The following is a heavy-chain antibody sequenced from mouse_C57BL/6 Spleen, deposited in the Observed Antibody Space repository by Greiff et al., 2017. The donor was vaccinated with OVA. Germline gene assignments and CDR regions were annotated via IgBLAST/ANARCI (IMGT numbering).Heavy chain of an antibody. V-gene: IGHV1-50*01. J-gene: IGHJ2*01. CDR3: ARRGWDDY. Sequence: QVQLKESGAELVKPGASVKISCKASGYTFTSYWMQWVNQRPGQGLEWIGEIDPSDSYTNYNQKFKGKATLTVDTSSSTAYMQLSSLTSEDSAVYYCARRGWDDYWGQGTTLTVSS. CDR2: IDPSDSYT. D-gene: IGHD4-1*01. CDR1: GYTFTSYW.